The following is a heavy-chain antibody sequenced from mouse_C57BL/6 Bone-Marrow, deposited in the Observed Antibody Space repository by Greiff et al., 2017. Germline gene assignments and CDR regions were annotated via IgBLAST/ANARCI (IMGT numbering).Heavy chain of an antibody. CDR3: ARKTGPFYYAMDY. V-gene: IGHV2-9-1*01. CDR1: GFSLTSYA. D-gene: IGHD3-2*01. Sequence: VKLMESGPGLVAPSPTLSITCTVSGFSLTSYAISWVRQPPGKGLEWLGVIWTGGGTNYNSALNSRLSISKDNSKSQVCLKMNSLQTDDTARYYCARKTGPFYYAMDYWGQGTSVTVSS. CDR2: IWTGGGT. J-gene: IGHJ4*01.